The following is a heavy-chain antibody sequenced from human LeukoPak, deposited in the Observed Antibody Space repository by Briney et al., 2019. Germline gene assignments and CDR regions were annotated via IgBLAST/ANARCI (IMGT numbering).Heavy chain of an antibody. D-gene: IGHD6-13*01. J-gene: IGHJ4*02. CDR2: ISSSSSYI. V-gene: IGHV3-21*01. CDR1: GFTFSSYS. CDR3: ARGGRIVAAQPSY. Sequence: GGSLRLSCAASGFTFSSYSMNWVRQAPGKGLEWVSSISSSSSYIYYADSVKGRFTISRDNAKNSLYLQMNSLRAEDTAVYYCARGGRIVAAQPSYWGQGTLVTVSS.